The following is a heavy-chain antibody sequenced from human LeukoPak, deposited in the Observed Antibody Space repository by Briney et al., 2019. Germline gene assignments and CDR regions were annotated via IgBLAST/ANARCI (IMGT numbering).Heavy chain of an antibody. CDR2: KRYDGSNK. CDR3: AKPIDFWSGKGAFDI. CDR1: GFPFRSFG. J-gene: IGHJ3*02. D-gene: IGHD3-3*01. Sequence: GGSLRLSCAPSGFPFRSFGLQWVPQAPGKGPGGETFKRYDGSNKYYADSVKGRFTISRDNSKNTLYLQMNSLRAEDTAVYYCAKPIDFWSGKGAFDIWGQGTMVTVSS. V-gene: IGHV3-30*02.